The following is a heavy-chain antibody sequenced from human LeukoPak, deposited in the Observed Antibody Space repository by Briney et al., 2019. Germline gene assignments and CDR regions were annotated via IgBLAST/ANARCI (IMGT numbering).Heavy chain of an antibody. Sequence: ASVKVSCKASGYTFATYGFCWVRQAPGHGLEWMGWISANTGKTDYAQKFQGRVTMTTDTSTSTAYMELRRLRPDDTAVYYCAKVAGDRMDYWGQGTLLTVSS. CDR3: AKVAGDRMDY. D-gene: IGHD6-13*01. CDR2: ISANTGKT. J-gene: IGHJ4*02. CDR1: GYTFATYG. V-gene: IGHV1-18*01.